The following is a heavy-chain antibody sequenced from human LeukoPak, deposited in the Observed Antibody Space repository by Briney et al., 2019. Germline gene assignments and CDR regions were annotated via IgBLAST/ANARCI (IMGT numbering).Heavy chain of an antibody. D-gene: IGHD2-15*01. CDR3: ANRYCSGGSCYFDN. J-gene: IGHJ4*02. CDR1: GFIFSDYA. V-gene: IGHV3-23*01. Sequence: GGSLRLSCAASGFIFSDYAMNWVRQAPGKGLEWVSSITASSGNTFYADSVKGRFTISRENSKNTLYLQMNSLRPEDTAIYYCANRYCSGGSCYFDNWGQGTWSPSPQ. CDR2: ITASSGNT.